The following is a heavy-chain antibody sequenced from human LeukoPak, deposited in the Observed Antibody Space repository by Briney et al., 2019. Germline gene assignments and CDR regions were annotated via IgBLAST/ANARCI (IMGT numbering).Heavy chain of an antibody. CDR3: ARTLNYYGSGSNRLNWFDP. J-gene: IGHJ5*02. Sequence: SQTLSLTCAVSGGSISSGGYSWRWIRQPPGKGLEWIGYIYHSGSTYYNPSLKSRVTISVDRSKNQFSLKLSSVTAADTAVYYCARTLNYYGSGSNRLNWFDPWGQGTLVTVSS. CDR2: IYHSGST. D-gene: IGHD3-10*01. CDR1: GGSISSGGYS. V-gene: IGHV4-30-2*01.